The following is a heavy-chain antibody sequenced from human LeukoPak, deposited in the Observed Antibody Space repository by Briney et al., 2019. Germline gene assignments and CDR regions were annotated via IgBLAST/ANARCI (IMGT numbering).Heavy chain of an antibody. J-gene: IGHJ5*02. CDR3: ASLPLTTYYYDSSGLNWFDP. CDR2: IIPILGIA. V-gene: IGHV1-69*04. CDR1: GGTFISYA. Sequence: SVKVSCKASGGTFISYAISWVRQAPGQGLEWMGRIIPILGIANYAQKFQGRVTITADKSTSTAYMELSSLRSEDTAVYYCASLPLTTYYYDSSGLNWFDPWGQGTLVTVSS. D-gene: IGHD3-22*01.